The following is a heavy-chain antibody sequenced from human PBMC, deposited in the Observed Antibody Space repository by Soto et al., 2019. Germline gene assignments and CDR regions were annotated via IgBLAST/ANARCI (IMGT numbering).Heavy chain of an antibody. Sequence: GGSLRLSCAASGFTFSDHYIDWVRQAPGKGLEWVGRSRNKANGYTTEYAASVKGRFTVSRDDSKKSVYLQMNNLEAEDTAVYHCVRVGYGQAKDFDHWGQGTLVTVSS. V-gene: IGHV3-72*01. D-gene: IGHD5-18*01. CDR1: GFTFSDHY. CDR3: VRVGYGQAKDFDH. J-gene: IGHJ4*02. CDR2: SRNKANGYTT.